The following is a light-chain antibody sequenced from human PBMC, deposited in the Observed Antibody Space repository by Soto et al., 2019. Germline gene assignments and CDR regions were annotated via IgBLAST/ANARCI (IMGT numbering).Light chain of an antibody. Sequence: EIQVTRAPCFLSASVGERVIITCRASQSISSYLNWYQQKPGKATKLMIYAASSLQSGVPSRFSGSGSGTDFTLTISSLQPEDFATYYCQQSYSTPWTFGQGTKVDIK. CDR3: QQSYSTPWT. J-gene: IGKJ1*01. CDR1: QSISSY. V-gene: IGKV1-39*01. CDR2: AAS.